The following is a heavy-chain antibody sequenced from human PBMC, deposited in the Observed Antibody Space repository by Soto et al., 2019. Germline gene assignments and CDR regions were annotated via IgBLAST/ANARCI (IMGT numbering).Heavy chain of an antibody. CDR1: GFTFSSYG. Sequence: PGGSLRLSCAASGFTFSSYGMHWVRQAPGKGLEWVAVISYDGSNKYYADSVKGRFTISRDNSKNTLYLQMNSLRAEDTAVYYCAKDLARVVPAAFYYYYGMDVWGQGTTVTVSS. J-gene: IGHJ6*02. V-gene: IGHV3-30*18. D-gene: IGHD2-2*01. CDR3: AKDLARVVPAAFYYYYGMDV. CDR2: ISYDGSNK.